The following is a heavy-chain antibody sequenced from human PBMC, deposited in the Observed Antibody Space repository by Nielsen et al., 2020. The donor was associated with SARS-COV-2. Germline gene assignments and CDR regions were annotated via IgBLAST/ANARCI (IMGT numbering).Heavy chain of an antibody. CDR3: AKDGFGEYDAFDI. Sequence: GESLKISCAASEFTFSSYGMHWVRQAPGKGLEWAAVISYDGSNKYYADSVKGRFTISRDNSKNTLYLQMNSLRAEDTAVYYCAKDGFGEYDAFDIWGQGTMVTVSS. CDR1: EFTFSSYG. J-gene: IGHJ3*02. D-gene: IGHD3-10*01. CDR2: ISYDGSNK. V-gene: IGHV3-30*18.